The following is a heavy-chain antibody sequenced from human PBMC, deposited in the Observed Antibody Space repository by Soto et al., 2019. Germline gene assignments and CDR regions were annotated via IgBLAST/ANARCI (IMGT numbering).Heavy chain of an antibody. CDR1: GGSINTYY. CDR3: GGDSSGYSSYFDL. J-gene: IGHJ2*01. V-gene: IGHV4-59*01. CDR2: VSYSGST. Sequence: QVQLQESGPGLVKPSETLSLTCTVSGGSINTYYWSWIRQPPGKGLEWIGYVSYSGSTTYSPSLTSRVTISVDTSKNQFSLKLSSVTAADTAVYYCGGDSSGYSSYFDLWGRGTLVTVSS. D-gene: IGHD3-22*01.